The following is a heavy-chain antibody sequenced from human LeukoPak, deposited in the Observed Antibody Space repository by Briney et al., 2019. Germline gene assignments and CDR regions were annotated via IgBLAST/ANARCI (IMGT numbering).Heavy chain of an antibody. V-gene: IGHV4-34*01. CDR2: ITRSGST. D-gene: IGHD2-2*02. CDR1: GVSFSGYY. CDR3: ARGRQPLLYVYYYYYYMDV. Sequence: PSETLSLTCAVYGVSFSGYYWSWIRQPPGKGLEWIGEITRSGSTNYNPSLKSRVTISVDTSKTHFSLKLSSVTAADTAVYYCARGRQPLLYVYYYYYYMDVWGKGTTVTVSS. J-gene: IGHJ6*03.